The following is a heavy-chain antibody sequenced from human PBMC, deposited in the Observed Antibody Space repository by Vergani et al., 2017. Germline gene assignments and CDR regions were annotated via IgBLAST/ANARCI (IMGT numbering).Heavy chain of an antibody. V-gene: IGHV4-34*01. CDR1: GGSFSGYY. CDR2: INHSGST. D-gene: IGHD3-16*02. CDR3: ARARYDYVWGSYRYLNYFDY. J-gene: IGHJ4*02. Sequence: QVQLQQWGAGLLKPSETLSLTCAVYGGSFSGYYWSWIRQPPGKGLEWIGEINHSGSTNYNPSLKSRVTISVDTSKNQFSLKLSSVTAADTAVHYCARARYDYVWGSYRYLNYFDYWGQGTLVTVSS.